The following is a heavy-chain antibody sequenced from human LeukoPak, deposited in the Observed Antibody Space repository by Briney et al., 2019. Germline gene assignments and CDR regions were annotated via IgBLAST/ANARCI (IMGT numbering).Heavy chain of an antibody. CDR1: GFTFSSYT. V-gene: IGHV3-48*01. CDR2: ISTDSNTI. D-gene: IGHD1-1*01. CDR3: ARGPTNSGFDP. Sequence: GGSLRLSCAASGFTFSSYTMNWVRQAQGKGLEWVSYISTDSNTIYYADSVKGRFTISRDNAKNSLYLQTNSLRAEDTAVYFCARGPTNSGFDPWGQGTLVTVSS. J-gene: IGHJ5*02.